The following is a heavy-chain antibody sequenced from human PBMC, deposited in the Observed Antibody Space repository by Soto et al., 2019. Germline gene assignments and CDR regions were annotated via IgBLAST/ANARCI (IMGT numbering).Heavy chain of an antibody. CDR3: AKDFADSSSPTGSGMDA. J-gene: IGHJ6*02. Sequence: AGGSLRLSCAASGFTFSSCGMHWVRQAPGKGLEWVAVISYDGSNKYYADSVKGRFTISRDNSKNTLYLQMNSLRAEDTAVYYCAKDFADSSSPTGSGMDAWGQGTTVTVSS. V-gene: IGHV3-30*18. D-gene: IGHD6-6*01. CDR1: GFTFSSCG. CDR2: ISYDGSNK.